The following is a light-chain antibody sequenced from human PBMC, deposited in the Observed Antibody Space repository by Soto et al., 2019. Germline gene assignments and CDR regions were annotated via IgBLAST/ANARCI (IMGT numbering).Light chain of an antibody. CDR3: SSYTSTGIPV. Sequence: QSALTQPASVSGSPGQSITISCTGTSRDVGGYNYVSWFQHHPGKAPKLMIYDVSNRASGVSYRFSGSKSGNTASLTISGLQAEDEADYYCSSYTSTGIPVFGGGTKLTVL. J-gene: IGLJ3*02. CDR1: SRDVGGYNY. CDR2: DVS. V-gene: IGLV2-14*03.